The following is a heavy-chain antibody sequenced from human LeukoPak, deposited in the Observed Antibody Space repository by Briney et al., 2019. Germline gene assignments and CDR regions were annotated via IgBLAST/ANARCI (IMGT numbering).Heavy chain of an antibody. CDR2: ISSSSSYI. D-gene: IGHD3-22*01. Sequence: GGSLRLSCAASGFTFSSYSMNWVRQAPGKGLEWVSSISSSSSYIYYADSVKGRFTISRDNAKNSLYLQMNSLRAEDTAVYYCARESPYYYDSSGYYPSPSDAFDIWDQGTMVTVSS. J-gene: IGHJ3*02. CDR1: GFTFSSYS. CDR3: ARESPYYYDSSGYYPSPSDAFDI. V-gene: IGHV3-21*01.